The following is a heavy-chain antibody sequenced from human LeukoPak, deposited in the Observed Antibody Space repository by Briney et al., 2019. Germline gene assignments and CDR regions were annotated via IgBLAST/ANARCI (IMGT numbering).Heavy chain of an antibody. J-gene: IGHJ4*02. Sequence: LAGGSLRLSCAASGFTFSSYAMSWVRQAPGKGLEWVSGISGSGGSTYYADSVKGRFTISRDNSKNTLYLQMDSLRAEDTAVYYCAKDALAGRLQFFDYWGPGTLVTVSS. D-gene: IGHD5-24*01. CDR1: GFTFSSYA. V-gene: IGHV3-23*01. CDR2: ISGSGGST. CDR3: AKDALAGRLQFFDY.